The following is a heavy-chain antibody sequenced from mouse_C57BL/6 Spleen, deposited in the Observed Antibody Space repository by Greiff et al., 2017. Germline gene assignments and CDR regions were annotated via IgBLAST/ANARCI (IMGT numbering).Heavy chain of an antibody. CDR2: IDPSDSDT. D-gene: IGHD1-2*01. CDR1: GYTFTSYW. Sequence: QVQLQQSGAELVKPGASVKLSCKASGYTFTSYWMQWVKQRPGQGLEWIGEIDPSDSDTNYNQKFKGKATLTVDTSSSTAYMQLSSLTSEDSAVYYCARWTANYAMDYWGQGTSVTVSS. J-gene: IGHJ4*01. V-gene: IGHV1-50*01. CDR3: ARWTANYAMDY.